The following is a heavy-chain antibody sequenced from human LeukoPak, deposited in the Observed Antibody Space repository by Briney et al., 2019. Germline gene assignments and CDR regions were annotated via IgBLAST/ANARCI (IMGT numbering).Heavy chain of an antibody. CDR3: ARALNAQLERRADYYYYYMDV. CDR2: MNPNSGNT. J-gene: IGHJ6*03. D-gene: IGHD1-1*01. V-gene: IGHV1-8*03. Sequence: ASVKVSCKASGYTFPSYDINWVRQATGQGLEWMGWMNPNSGNTGYAQKFQGRVTITRNTSISTAYMELSSLRSEDTAVYYCARALNAQLERRADYYYYYMDVWGKGTTVTVSS. CDR1: GYTFPSYD.